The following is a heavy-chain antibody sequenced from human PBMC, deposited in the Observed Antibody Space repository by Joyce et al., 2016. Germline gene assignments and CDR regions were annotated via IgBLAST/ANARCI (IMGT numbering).Heavy chain of an antibody. CDR1: GDSFTTGGYA. V-gene: IGHV4-30-2*01. Sequence: QLLLQESGPGLVKTSQTLSLTCAVSGDSFTTGGYAWNWIRQPPGKGLEWIGDISHSGNTHFTPSLQSRVTISLDRSKSQFSLKLSSVTAADTAVYYCARAPRGPGYFDSWGQGTLVTVSS. J-gene: IGHJ4*02. CDR2: ISHSGNT. D-gene: IGHD3-10*01. CDR3: ARAPRGPGYFDS.